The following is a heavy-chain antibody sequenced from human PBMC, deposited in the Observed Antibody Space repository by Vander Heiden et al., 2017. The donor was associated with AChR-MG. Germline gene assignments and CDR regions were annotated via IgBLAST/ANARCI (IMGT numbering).Heavy chain of an antibody. CDR1: GYTFTGYY. V-gene: IGHV1-2*07. CDR3: ARGDTSTMLVVAVDY. CDR2: INPNSGGT. Sequence: QVQLMQSGAEVKKPGASVKVSCKASGYTFTGYYMHWVRQAPGQGLEWMGWINPNSGGTNYAHKVQGRVTMTRDTSISTAYMELSRLRSDDTAVYYCARGDTSTMLVVAVDYWGQGTLVTVSS. D-gene: IGHD3-22*01. J-gene: IGHJ4*02.